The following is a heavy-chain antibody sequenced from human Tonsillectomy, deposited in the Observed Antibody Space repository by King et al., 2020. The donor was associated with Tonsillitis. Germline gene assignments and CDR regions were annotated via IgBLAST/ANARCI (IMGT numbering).Heavy chain of an antibody. Sequence: VQLVESGGGVVQPGRSLRLSCAASGFIFGSYGMHWVRQAPGKGLEWVAGILYDGSDKYYGESVKGRFTVSRDNSKNTLYLQLNSLRPEDTSLYFCARGSGATGRYFDTWGHGTLVTVSS. CDR3: ARGSGATGRYFDT. CDR1: GFIFGSYG. CDR2: ILYDGSDK. V-gene: IGHV3-30*03. D-gene: IGHD3-10*01. J-gene: IGHJ4*01.